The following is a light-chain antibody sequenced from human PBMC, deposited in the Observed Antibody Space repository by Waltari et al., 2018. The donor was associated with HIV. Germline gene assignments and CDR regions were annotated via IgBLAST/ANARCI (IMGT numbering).Light chain of an antibody. CDR3: QQYNSDST. J-gene: IGKJ1*01. V-gene: IGKV1-5*03. CDR1: QSINSW. Sequence: DIQMTQSPSTLSASVGDRVTITCRASQSINSWLAWYQQKTGKAPKLLIYKASSLESGVPSMFSGSGSGTEFTLTISSLQPDDFATYYCQQYNSDSTFGQGTKVEIK. CDR2: KAS.